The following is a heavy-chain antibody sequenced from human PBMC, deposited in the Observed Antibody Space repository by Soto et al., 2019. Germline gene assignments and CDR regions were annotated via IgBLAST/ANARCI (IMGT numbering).Heavy chain of an antibody. CDR2: ISSSSSTI. Sequence: GGSLRLSCAASGFTFSSYSVNWVRQAPGKGLEWVSYISSSSSTIYYADSVKGRFTISRDNAKNSLYLQMNSLRAEDTAVYYCAREDLLRFLEWSQGNWLDPWGQGTLVTVSS. J-gene: IGHJ5*02. D-gene: IGHD3-3*01. V-gene: IGHV3-48*01. CDR3: AREDLLRFLEWSQGNWLDP. CDR1: GFTFSSYS.